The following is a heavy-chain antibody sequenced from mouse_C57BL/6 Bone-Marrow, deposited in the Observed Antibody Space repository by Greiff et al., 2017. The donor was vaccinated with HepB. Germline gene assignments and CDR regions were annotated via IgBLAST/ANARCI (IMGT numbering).Heavy chain of an antibody. Sequence: QVQLQQSGAELVKPGASVKLSCKASGYTFTEYTIHWVKQRSGQGLEWIGWFYPGSGSIKYNEKFKDKATLTADKSSSTVYMELSRLTSEDSAVYFCARHEDDSSGYPYYFDYWGQGTTLTVSS. J-gene: IGHJ2*01. V-gene: IGHV1-62-2*01. CDR2: FYPGSGSI. CDR1: GYTFTEYT. CDR3: ARHEDDSSGYPYYFDY. D-gene: IGHD3-2*02.